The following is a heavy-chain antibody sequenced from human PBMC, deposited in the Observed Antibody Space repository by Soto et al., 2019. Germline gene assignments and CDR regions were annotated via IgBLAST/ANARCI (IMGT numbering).Heavy chain of an antibody. CDR3: AKDPRADIVVVPAATYNWFDP. D-gene: IGHD2-2*01. J-gene: IGHJ5*02. Sequence: GGSLRLSCAASGFTFDDYAMHWVRQAPGKGLEWVSGISWNSGSTGYADSVKGRFTISRDNAKNSLYLQMNSLRAEDTALYYCAKDPRADIVVVPAATYNWFDPWGQGTLVTVSS. CDR2: ISWNSGST. CDR1: GFTFDDYA. V-gene: IGHV3-9*01.